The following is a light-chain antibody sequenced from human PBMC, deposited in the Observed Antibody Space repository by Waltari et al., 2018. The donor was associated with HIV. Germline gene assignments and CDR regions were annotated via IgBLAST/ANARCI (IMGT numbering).Light chain of an antibody. CDR2: SNN. CDR3: AAWDDSLNGLV. J-gene: IGLJ1*01. Sequence: QSVLTQPPSASGTPGQRVTISCSGSSSNIGSNAVNWYQQFPGTAPNLRIYSNNQRPSGVPDRFSGSKSGTSASLAISGLQSEDEADYYCAAWDDSLNGLVFGTGTKVTVL. V-gene: IGLV1-44*01. CDR1: SSNIGSNA.